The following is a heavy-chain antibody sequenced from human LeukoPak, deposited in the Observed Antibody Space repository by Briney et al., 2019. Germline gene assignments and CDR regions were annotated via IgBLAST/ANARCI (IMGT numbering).Heavy chain of an antibody. CDR2: IDRSSYI. Sequence: GGSLSLSCAASGFVFRTYKMNWVRQAPGKGLEWVSSIDRSSYIYYADSVKGRFTISRDNAKNSLYLQLNSLRAEDTAAYYCARAVYGSGSYGTYYFFYGIDVWGKGTTVTVSS. D-gene: IGHD3-10*01. V-gene: IGHV3-21*01. J-gene: IGHJ6*04. CDR3: ARAVYGSGSYGTYYFFYGIDV. CDR1: GFVFRTYK.